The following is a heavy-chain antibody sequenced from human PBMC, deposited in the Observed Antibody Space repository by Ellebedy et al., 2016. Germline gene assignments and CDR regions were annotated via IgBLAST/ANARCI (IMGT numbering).Heavy chain of an antibody. D-gene: IGHD6-19*01. J-gene: IGHJ4*02. V-gene: IGHV3-33*08. CDR2: IWYDGSNK. CDR3: ARDRRGIAVSGSGFGDH. CDR1: GFTFSSYG. Sequence: GGSLRLSCAASGFTFSSYGMHWVRQAPGKGLEWVAVIWYDGSNKYYADSVKGRFTISRDNSKNTLYLQMNSLRAEDTAVYYCARDRRGIAVSGSGFGDHWGQGTLVTVSS.